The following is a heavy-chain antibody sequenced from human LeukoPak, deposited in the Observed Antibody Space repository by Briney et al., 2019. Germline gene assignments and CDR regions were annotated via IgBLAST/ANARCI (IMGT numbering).Heavy chain of an antibody. CDR2: MNPNSGNT. V-gene: IGHV1-8*01. J-gene: IGHJ6*02. CDR3: ARGSSVVRGVTYYYYYYGMDV. D-gene: IGHD3-10*01. CDR1: GYTFTSYD. Sequence: ASVKVSCKASGYTFTSYDINWVRQATGQGLEWMGWMNPNSGNTGYAQKFQGRVTMTRNTSISTAYMELSSLRSEDTAVYYCARGSSVVRGVTYYYYYYGMDVWDQGTTVTVSS.